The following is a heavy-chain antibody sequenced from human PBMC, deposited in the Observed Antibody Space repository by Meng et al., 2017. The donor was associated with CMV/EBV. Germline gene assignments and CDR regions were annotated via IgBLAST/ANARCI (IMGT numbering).Heavy chain of an antibody. CDR2: ISNSDGST. Sequence: GESLKISCAASGFIFSTYAMNWARQAPGKGLEWVSGISNSDGSTYYADSVKGRFTISRDNSKDTLYLQMSSLRAEDTAVYYCVRPSFGGAFDIWGQGALVTVSS. J-gene: IGHJ3*02. D-gene: IGHD3-10*01. CDR3: VRPSFGGAFDI. CDR1: GFIFSTYA. V-gene: IGHV3-23*01.